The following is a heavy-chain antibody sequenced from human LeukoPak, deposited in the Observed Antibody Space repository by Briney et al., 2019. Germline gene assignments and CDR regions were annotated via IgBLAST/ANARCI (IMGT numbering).Heavy chain of an antibody. J-gene: IGHJ4*02. CDR3: AKDSGNSGYYYGRQFFDS. V-gene: IGHV3-23*01. D-gene: IGHD3-22*01. CDR2: ESGIGLTT. CDR1: GFTFTSYA. Sequence: GGSRRPSCAASGFTFTSYAMNWVRKAPGQGLEWVSPESGIGLTTDYSDSVKGRFTISRDSSKSTLYLQMNSLRAEDTAVYYCAKDSGNSGYYYGRQFFDSWGQGTLVIVSS.